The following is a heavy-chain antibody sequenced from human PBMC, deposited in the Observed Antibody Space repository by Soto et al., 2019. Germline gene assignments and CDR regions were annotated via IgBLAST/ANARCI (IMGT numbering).Heavy chain of an antibody. CDR3: ARHVPAAGYYYGMDV. J-gene: IGHJ6*02. CDR1: GGTFSSYA. V-gene: IGHV1-69*12. Sequence: QVQLVQSGAEVKKPGSSVKVSCKASGGTFSSYAISWVRQAPGQGLEWMGGIIPIFGTANDAQKFQGRVTITADESGCTACMELRSLRSEDTAVYYCARHVPAAGYYYGMDVWGQGTTVTVSS. D-gene: IGHD2-2*01. CDR2: IIPIFGTA.